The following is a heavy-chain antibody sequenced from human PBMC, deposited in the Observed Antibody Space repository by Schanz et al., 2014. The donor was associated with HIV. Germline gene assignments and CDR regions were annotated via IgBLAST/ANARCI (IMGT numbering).Heavy chain of an antibody. CDR2: ISYDGTDK. J-gene: IGHJ4*02. D-gene: IGHD3-10*01. V-gene: IGHV3-30*19. CDR1: GFTFSSSG. CDR3: ARADYGSGSFHNGPDY. Sequence: QVQLVESGGGLVQPGGSLRLSCTASGFTFSSSGMHWVRQAPGKGLEWVAVISYDGTDKYYADSVKGRFTISRDNVKDTLFLQLNSLRPDDSAIYYCARADYGSGSFHNGPDYWGQGTLVTVSS.